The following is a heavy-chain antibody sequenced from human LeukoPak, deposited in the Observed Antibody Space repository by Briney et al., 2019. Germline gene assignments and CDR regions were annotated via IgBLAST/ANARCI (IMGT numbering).Heavy chain of an antibody. CDR3: AKDVRRCNGGCT. Sequence: PGGSLRLSCAASGFTFSNYAMSWVRQAPGKGLEWVSVISGSGGDTFYADSVKGRFTISRDNSKNTLSLQMNSLRVEDTAIYYCAKDVRRCNGGCTWGQGTLVTVSS. CDR2: ISGSGGDT. D-gene: IGHD2-8*01. V-gene: IGHV3-23*01. J-gene: IGHJ5*02. CDR1: GFTFSNYA.